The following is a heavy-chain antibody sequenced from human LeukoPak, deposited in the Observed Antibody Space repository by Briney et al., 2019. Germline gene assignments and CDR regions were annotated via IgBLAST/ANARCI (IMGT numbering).Heavy chain of an antibody. V-gene: IGHV1-2*02. CDR1: GYSFIGYY. D-gene: IGHD1-7*01. CDR3: ARDQGRRVWCNWNYGEDAFDI. Sequence: ASVKVSCKASGYSFIGYYIHWVRHAPGQGLEWMGWINPNSGDTNYAQKFQGRVTMTRDTSISTAYMELSRLKSDDTAVYYCARDQGRRVWCNWNYGEDAFDIWGQGTMVTVSS. J-gene: IGHJ3*02. CDR2: INPNSGDT.